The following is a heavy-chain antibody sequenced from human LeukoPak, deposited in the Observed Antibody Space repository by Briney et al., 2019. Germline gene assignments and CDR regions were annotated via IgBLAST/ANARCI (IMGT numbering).Heavy chain of an antibody. D-gene: IGHD3-10*01. V-gene: IGHV3-33*01. J-gene: IGHJ6*02. Sequence: PGGSLRLSCAASGFTFSNYGMHWVRQAPGKGLEWVAVMWYDGSNEYSGDSVKGRFTISRDKSKNTLYLQMNSLRAEDTAVYYCARDPYYGSGKYYYGMDLWGQGTTVTVSS. CDR1: GFTFSNYG. CDR3: ARDPYYGSGKYYYGMDL. CDR2: MWYDGSNE.